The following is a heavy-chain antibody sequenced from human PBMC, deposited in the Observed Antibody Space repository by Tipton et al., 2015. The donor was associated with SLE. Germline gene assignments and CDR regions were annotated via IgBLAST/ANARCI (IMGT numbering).Heavy chain of an antibody. CDR3: AKDFHAFGELGWYFDV. J-gene: IGHJ2*01. V-gene: IGHV4-34*01. Sequence: GLVKPSETLSLTCAVYGGSFSGYSWSWIRQPPGKGLEWVGESNPSGNTNYNPSLKSRVTISLDTSKSQFSLRLSSVTAADTAVYYSAKDFHAFGELGWYFDVWGRGTLVTVSS. CDR2: SNPSGNT. CDR1: GGSFSGYS. D-gene: IGHD3-10*01.